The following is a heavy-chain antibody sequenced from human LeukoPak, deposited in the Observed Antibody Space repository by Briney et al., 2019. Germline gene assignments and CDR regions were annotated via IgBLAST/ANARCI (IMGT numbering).Heavy chain of an antibody. V-gene: IGHV4-59*01. Sequence: PSETLSLTCTVSGGSISSYYWSWIRQPPGKRLEWIGYIYYSGSTNYNPSLKSRVTISVDTSQNQFSLKLSSVTAADTAVYYCARPRRDGYNYDAFDIWGQGTMVTVSS. CDR1: GGSISSYY. CDR2: IYYSGST. CDR3: ARPRRDGYNYDAFDI. D-gene: IGHD5-24*01. J-gene: IGHJ3*02.